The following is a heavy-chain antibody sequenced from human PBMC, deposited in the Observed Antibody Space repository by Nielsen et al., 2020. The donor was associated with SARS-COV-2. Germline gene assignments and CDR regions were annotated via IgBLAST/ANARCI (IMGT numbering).Heavy chain of an antibody. V-gene: IGHV5-10-1*01. CDR2: VGPDDSYS. D-gene: IGHD5-24*01. CDR1: GYTFDIYW. Sequence: GESLKISCKASGYTFDIYWITWVRQMPGKGLEWVGRVGPDDSYSNYSPSFQGHVSISADNSINTAYLEWSSLKTSDTAVYYCARHRDMEKRDAFDVWGQGTMVTVSS. J-gene: IGHJ3*01. CDR3: ARHRDMEKRDAFDV.